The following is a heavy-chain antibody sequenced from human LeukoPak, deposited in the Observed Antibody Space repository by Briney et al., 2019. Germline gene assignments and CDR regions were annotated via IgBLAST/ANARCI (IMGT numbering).Heavy chain of an antibody. CDR1: GGSISSYY. J-gene: IGHJ4*02. V-gene: IGHV4-59*08. Sequence: PSETLSLTCTVSGGSISSYYWSWIRQPPGKGLEWIGYIYYSGSTNYNPSLKSRVTISVDTSKNQFSLKPSSVTAADTAVYYCARLIYGFETDYWGQGTLVTVSS. CDR2: IYYSGST. CDR3: ARLIYGFETDY. D-gene: IGHD3-10*01.